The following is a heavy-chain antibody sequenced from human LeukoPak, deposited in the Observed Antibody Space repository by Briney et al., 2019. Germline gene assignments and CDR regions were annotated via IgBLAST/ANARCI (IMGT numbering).Heavy chain of an antibody. V-gene: IGHV3-23*01. CDR1: GFTFEKYV. CDR3: AKDLGWELPAEAY. Sequence: GGSLRLSCVASGFTFEKYVMHWVRQAPGKGLEWLATIYGSGVSISYADSVKGRFTISRDNSNNTLYLQMNSLRAEDTAMYFCAKDLGWELPAEAYWGQGVLVTVSS. D-gene: IGHD1-26*01. J-gene: IGHJ4*02. CDR2: IYGSGVSI.